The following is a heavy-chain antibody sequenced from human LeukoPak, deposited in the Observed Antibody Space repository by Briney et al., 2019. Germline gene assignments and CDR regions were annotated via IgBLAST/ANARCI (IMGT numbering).Heavy chain of an antibody. CDR3: ARDKAVAGHPFDY. CDR2: ISSNGGST. Sequence: GGSLRLSCSASGFTFSSYAMHWVRQAPGKGLEYVSAISSNGGSTYYADSVKGRFTISRDNSKNTLYLQMSSLRAEDTAVYYCARDKAVAGHPFDYWGQGTLVTVSS. D-gene: IGHD6-19*01. V-gene: IGHV3-64D*06. CDR1: GFTFSSYA. J-gene: IGHJ4*02.